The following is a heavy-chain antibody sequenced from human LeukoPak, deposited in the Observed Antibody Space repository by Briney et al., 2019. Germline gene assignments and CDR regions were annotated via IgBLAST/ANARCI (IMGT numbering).Heavy chain of an antibody. D-gene: IGHD3-22*01. CDR2: INTNTGNP. Sequence: GASVRVSCKASGYTFTGYYMHWVRQAPGQGLEWMGWINTNTGNPTYAQGFTGRFVFSLDTSVSTAYLQISGLKAEDTAVYYCARTYYYDSSALEFDYWGQGTLVTVSS. V-gene: IGHV7-4-1*02. CDR1: GYTFTGYY. CDR3: ARTYYYDSSALEFDY. J-gene: IGHJ4*02.